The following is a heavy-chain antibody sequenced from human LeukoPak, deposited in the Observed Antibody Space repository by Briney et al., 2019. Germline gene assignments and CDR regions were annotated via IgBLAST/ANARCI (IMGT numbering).Heavy chain of an antibody. CDR1: GYTFTGYF. CDR2: INPDNGGT. Sequence: GASVKVSCKASGYTFTGYFTHWVRQAPGQGLEWMGWINPDNGGTNFAQKFQGRVTMTRDTSISTAFMELSSLQSDDTAVFYCARESRGWYFDLWGRGTLVTVSS. CDR3: ARESRGWYFDL. J-gene: IGHJ2*01. V-gene: IGHV1-2*02.